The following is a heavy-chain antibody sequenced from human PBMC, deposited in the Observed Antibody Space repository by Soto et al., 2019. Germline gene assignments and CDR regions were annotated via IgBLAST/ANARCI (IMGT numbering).Heavy chain of an antibody. D-gene: IGHD6-19*01. CDR1: GGTFSTYA. Sequence: QVQLEQSGAEVKQPGSSVKVSCKTSGGTFSTYAINWVRQAPGQGLEWMGAIIPLFGTADYSQKFQGRVTITADESTSTAYMELSSLRSYDTAVYFCARHKGTYSSGYYYFDFWGQGTPVTVSS. CDR3: ARHKGTYSSGYYYFDF. CDR2: IIPLFGTA. J-gene: IGHJ4*02. V-gene: IGHV1-69*01.